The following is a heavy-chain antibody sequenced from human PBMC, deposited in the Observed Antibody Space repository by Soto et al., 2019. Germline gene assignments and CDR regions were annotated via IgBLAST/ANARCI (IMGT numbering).Heavy chain of an antibody. CDR3: ARLKQSNNFDY. CDR2: IYYSGST. Sequence: PSETLSLTCTVSGGSISSYYWSWIRQPPGKGLEWIGYIYYSGSTNYNPSLKSRVTISVDTSKNQFSLKLSSVTAADTAVYYCARLKQSNNFDYWGQGTLVTVSS. V-gene: IGHV4-59*08. J-gene: IGHJ4*02. CDR1: GGSISSYY.